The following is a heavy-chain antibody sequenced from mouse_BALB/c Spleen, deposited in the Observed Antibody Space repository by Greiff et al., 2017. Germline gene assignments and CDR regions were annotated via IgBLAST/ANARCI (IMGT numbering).Heavy chain of an antibody. Sequence: QVHVKRSGAELVRPGASVTLSCKASGYTFTDYEMHWVKQTPVHGLEWIGAIDPETGGTAYNQKFKGKATLTADKSSSTAYMELRSLTSEDSAVYYCTTVGNYDAMDYWGQGTSVTVSS. V-gene: IGHV1-15*01. CDR1: GYTFTDYE. CDR3: TTVGNYDAMDY. D-gene: IGHD2-1*01. J-gene: IGHJ4*01. CDR2: IDPETGGT.